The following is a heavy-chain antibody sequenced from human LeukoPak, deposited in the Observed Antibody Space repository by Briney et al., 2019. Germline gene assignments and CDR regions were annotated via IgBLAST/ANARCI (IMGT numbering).Heavy chain of an antibody. CDR2: INPDRGGT. Sequence: ASVKVSCTASGYTFTAYYMHWVRQAPGQGLEWMGRINPDRGGTNYAQKLQGRVTMTRDKSISTAYMELTSLRSDDTAVYYCARGPYDYVWGNCRYTGDAFDIWGHGTVVTVSS. D-gene: IGHD3-16*02. J-gene: IGHJ3*02. CDR1: GYTFTAYY. V-gene: IGHV1-2*06. CDR3: ARGPYDYVWGNCRYTGDAFDI.